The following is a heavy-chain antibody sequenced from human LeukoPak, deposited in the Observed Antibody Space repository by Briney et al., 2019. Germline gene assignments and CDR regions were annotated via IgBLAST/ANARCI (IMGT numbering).Heavy chain of an antibody. D-gene: IGHD1-26*01. V-gene: IGHV4-4*02. Sequence: SETLSLTCAVSGGSISSSNWWSWVRQPPGKGLEWIGEIYHSGSTNYNPSLKSRVTISVDKSKNQFSLKLSSVTAADTAVYYCARVVDGGSYFFPHAFDIWGQGTMVTVSS. CDR3: ARVVDGGSYFFPHAFDI. CDR2: IYHSGST. J-gene: IGHJ3*02. CDR1: GGSISSSNW.